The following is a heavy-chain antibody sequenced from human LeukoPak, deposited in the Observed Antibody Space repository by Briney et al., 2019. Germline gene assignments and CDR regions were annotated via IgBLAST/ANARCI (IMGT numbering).Heavy chain of an antibody. D-gene: IGHD3-10*01. V-gene: IGHV3-7*01. CDR2: IKQDGSEK. CDR3: ARAPRYYGSGSVDY. J-gene: IGHJ4*02. CDR1: GFTFSSYW. Sequence: GGSLRLSCVASGFTFSSYWMSWVRQAPGKGLDWVANIKQDGSEKYYVDSVKGRFTISRDNAKNSLYLQMNSLRAEDTAVYYCARAPRYYGSGSVDYWGQGTLVTVSS.